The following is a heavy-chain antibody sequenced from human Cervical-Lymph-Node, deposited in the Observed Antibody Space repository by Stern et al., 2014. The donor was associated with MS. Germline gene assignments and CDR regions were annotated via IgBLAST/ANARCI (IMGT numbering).Heavy chain of an antibody. J-gene: IGHJ4*02. CDR3: ASQGASVFGVSPTRY. V-gene: IGHV7-4-1*02. CDR1: GYKFTSSA. Sequence: QVQLVQSGSELTKPGASVKVSCKASGYKFTSSAINWVRQAPGQGLEWMGWINTYTGTPTYGQDFTGRVVFSLDTSVSTAYLQINFLKPEDTGIYYCASQGASVFGVSPTRYWGQGALVAVSS. CDR2: INTYTGTP. D-gene: IGHD2-8*01.